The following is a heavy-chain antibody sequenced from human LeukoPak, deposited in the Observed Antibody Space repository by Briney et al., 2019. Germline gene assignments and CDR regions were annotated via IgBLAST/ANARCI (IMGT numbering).Heavy chain of an antibody. V-gene: IGHV1-2*02. CDR1: GYTFTSYG. CDR3: ARVPVAIAHFDY. Sequence: ASVKVSCKASGYTFTSYGISWVRQAPGQGLEWMGWINPNSGGTNYAQKFQGRVTMTRDTSISTAYMELSRLRSDDTAVYYCARVPVAIAHFDYWGQGTLVTVSS. J-gene: IGHJ4*02. D-gene: IGHD2-21*01. CDR2: INPNSGGT.